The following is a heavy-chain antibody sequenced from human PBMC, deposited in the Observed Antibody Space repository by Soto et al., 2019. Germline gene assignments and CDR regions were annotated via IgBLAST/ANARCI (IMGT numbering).Heavy chain of an antibody. CDR2: INHNSGGT. CDR3: ASSGRRYYGSGSYYSDYGMDV. Sequence: ASVKVSCKASVYTFTGYYMPCVRQAPGQGLEWMGWINHNSGGTNYAQKFQGWVTMTRETSISTAYMELSRLRSDETAVYCCASSGRRYYGSGSYYSDYGMDVGGQGTTVTVSS. D-gene: IGHD3-10*01. CDR1: VYTFTGYY. J-gene: IGHJ6*02. V-gene: IGHV1-2*04.